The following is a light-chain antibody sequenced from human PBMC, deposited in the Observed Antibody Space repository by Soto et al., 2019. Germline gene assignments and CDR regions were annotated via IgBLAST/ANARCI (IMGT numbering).Light chain of an antibody. CDR3: QHRSSWPRT. CDR2: DAS. Sequence: EIVLTQSPATLSLSPGERATLSCRASQSVSSSLAWYQQKPGQAPRLLIYDASNRATGIPARFSGSGSGRDVTLTISSLEPEDFAVYYGQHRSSWPRTFGQGTKLEIK. V-gene: IGKV3-11*02. CDR1: QSVSSS. J-gene: IGKJ2*01.